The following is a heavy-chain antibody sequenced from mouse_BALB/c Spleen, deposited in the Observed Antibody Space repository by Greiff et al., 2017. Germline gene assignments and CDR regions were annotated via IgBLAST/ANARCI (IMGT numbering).Heavy chain of an antibody. CDR2: ISYDGSN. Sequence: DVQLQESGPGLVKPSQSLSLTCSVTGYSITSGYYWNWIRQFPGNKLEWMGYISYDGSNNYNPSLKNRISITRDTSKNQFFLKLNSVTTEDTATYYCARGDYGSSSFDYWGQGTTLTVSS. J-gene: IGHJ2*01. D-gene: IGHD1-1*01. CDR1: GYSITSGYY. V-gene: IGHV3-6*02. CDR3: ARGDYGSSSFDY.